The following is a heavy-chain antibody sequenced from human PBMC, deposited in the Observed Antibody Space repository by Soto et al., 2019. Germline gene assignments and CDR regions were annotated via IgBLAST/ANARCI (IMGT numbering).Heavy chain of an antibody. J-gene: IGHJ5*02. V-gene: IGHV4-34*01. CDR2: INHSGST. CDR3: AREGRVTMVRGAPCWFDP. Sequence: QVQLQQWGAGLLKPSGTLSLTCAVYGGSFSGYYWSWIRQPPGKGLEWIGEINHSGSTNYNPSLKSRVTISVDTSKNQFSLKLSSVTAADTAVYYCAREGRVTMVRGAPCWFDPWGQGTLVTVSS. D-gene: IGHD3-10*01. CDR1: GGSFSGYY.